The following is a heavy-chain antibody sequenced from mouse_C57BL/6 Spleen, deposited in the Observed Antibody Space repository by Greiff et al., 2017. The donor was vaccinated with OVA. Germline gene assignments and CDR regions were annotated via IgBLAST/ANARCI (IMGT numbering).Heavy chain of an antibody. D-gene: IGHD2-2*01. J-gene: IGHJ2*01. CDR1: GFTFSSYA. CDR2: ISDGGSYT. Sequence: EVMLVESGGGLVKPGGSLKLSCAASGFTFSSYAMSWVRQTPEKRLEWVATISDGGSYTYYPDNVKGRFTISRDNAKNNLYLQMSHLKSEDTAMYYCARSMVTTYFDYWGQGTTLTVSS. V-gene: IGHV5-4*03. CDR3: ARSMVTTYFDY.